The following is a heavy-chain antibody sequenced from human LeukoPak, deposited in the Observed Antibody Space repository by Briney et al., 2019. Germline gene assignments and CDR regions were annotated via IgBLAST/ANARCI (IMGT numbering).Heavy chain of an antibody. CDR2: ISYDGSSK. CDR3: TRGRGYDSLGYYFDY. CDR1: GFIFSHYA. D-gene: IGHD5-12*01. V-gene: IGHV3-30*01. J-gene: IGHJ4*02. Sequence: GGSLRLSCAPSGFIFSHYAMHWVRQAPGKGLEWVAVISYDGSSKYYADSVKGRFTCSKDNSMNMLFLQMDSLSAEDTAVYYCTRGRGYDSLGYYFDYWGQGTVVTVSS.